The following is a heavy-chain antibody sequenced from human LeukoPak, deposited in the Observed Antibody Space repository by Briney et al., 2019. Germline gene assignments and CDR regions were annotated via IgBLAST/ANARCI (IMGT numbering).Heavy chain of an antibody. D-gene: IGHD6-6*01. J-gene: IGHJ6*04. CDR2: IYHSGST. CDR3: ARLGYSGSSDQEDV. CDR1: GGSISSSNW. V-gene: IGHV4-4*02. Sequence: SSETLSLTCAVSGGSISSSNWWSWVRQPLGKGLEWIGEIYHSGSTNYNPSLKSRVTISVDTSKNQFSLKLSSVTAADTAVYYCARLGYSGSSDQEDVWGKGTTVTVSS.